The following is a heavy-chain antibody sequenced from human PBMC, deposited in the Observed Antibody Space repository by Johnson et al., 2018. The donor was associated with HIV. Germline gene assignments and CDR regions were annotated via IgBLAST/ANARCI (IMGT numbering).Heavy chain of an antibody. D-gene: IGHD3-22*01. CDR3: AKAREYDSTGHDAFDS. CDR2: IRYDGSNK. J-gene: IGHJ3*02. V-gene: IGHV3-30*02. Sequence: QEQLVESGGGVVQPGGSLRLSCAASGFTFSSYGMHWVRQAPGKGLEWVAFIRYDGSNKYYADSVKGRFTISRDNSKNTLYLQMNSLRAEDTAVYYCAKAREYDSTGHDAFDSWGQGTMVTVSS. CDR1: GFTFSSYG.